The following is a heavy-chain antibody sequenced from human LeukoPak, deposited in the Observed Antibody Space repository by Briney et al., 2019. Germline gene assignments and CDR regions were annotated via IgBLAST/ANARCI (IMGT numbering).Heavy chain of an antibody. V-gene: IGHV1-69*04. CDR2: IIPILGIA. J-gene: IGHJ6*03. D-gene: IGHD3-10*01. Sequence: ASVKVSCKASGGTFSSYAISWVRQAPGQGLEWMGRIIPILGIANYAQKFQGRVTITADKSTSTAYMELSSLRSEDTAVYYCARDWTVRGTDYYYMDVWGKGTTVTVSS. CDR1: GGTFSSYA. CDR3: ARDWTVRGTDYYYMDV.